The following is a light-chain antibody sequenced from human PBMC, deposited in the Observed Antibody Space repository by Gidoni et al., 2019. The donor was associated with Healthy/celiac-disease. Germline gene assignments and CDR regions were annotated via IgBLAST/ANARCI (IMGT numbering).Light chain of an antibody. CDR3: SSYTSSSTPYV. CDR1: SSDVGGDNY. V-gene: IGLV2-14*01. Sequence: QSALTQPASVSGSPGQSITISFTGTSSDVGGDNYVSWYQQHPVKAPKLMIYDVSNRPSGVSNLFSGSKSGNTACLTISVRQAEYEADYYCSSYTSSSTPYVFGTGTKVTVL. J-gene: IGLJ1*01. CDR2: DVS.